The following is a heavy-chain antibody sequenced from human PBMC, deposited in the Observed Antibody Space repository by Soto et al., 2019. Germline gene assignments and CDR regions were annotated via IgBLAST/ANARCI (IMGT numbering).Heavy chain of an antibody. D-gene: IGHD3-22*01. J-gene: IGHJ4*02. CDR2: FDPEDGET. Sequence: ASVKVSCKVCGYTLTELSMHWVRQAPGKGLEWMGGFDPEDGETIYAQKFQGRVTMTEDTSTDTAYMELSSLRSEDTAVYYCATDVRKGANYYDSSGYYLFDYWGQGTLVTVSS. V-gene: IGHV1-24*01. CDR1: GYTLTELS. CDR3: ATDVRKGANYYDSSGYYLFDY.